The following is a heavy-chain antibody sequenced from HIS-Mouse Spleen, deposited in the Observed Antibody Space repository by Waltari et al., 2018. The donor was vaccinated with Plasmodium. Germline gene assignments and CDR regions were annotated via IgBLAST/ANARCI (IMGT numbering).Heavy chain of an antibody. Sequence: QVQLVQSGAEVKKPGASVKVSCTASGYTFTGYYMHWVRPAPGQGLEWMGWINPNSGGTNYAQKFQGRVTMTRDTSISTAYMELSRLRSDDTAVYYCARVLGYKAAAGTFVEYFQHWGQGTLVTVSS. CDR3: ARVLGYKAAAGTFVEYFQH. CDR2: INPNSGGT. CDR1: GYTFTGYY. D-gene: IGHD6-13*01. J-gene: IGHJ1*01. V-gene: IGHV1-2*02.